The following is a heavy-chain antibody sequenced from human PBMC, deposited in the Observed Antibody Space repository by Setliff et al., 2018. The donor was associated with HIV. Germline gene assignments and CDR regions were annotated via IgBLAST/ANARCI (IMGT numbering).Heavy chain of an antibody. D-gene: IGHD3-9*01. J-gene: IGHJ3*02. Sequence: ASVKVSCKASGYTFSDYYIHWVRQAPGQGFEWMGRINPNTGGTKFAQKFQGSVTMTRDTSISTAYLELNRLRSDDTAVYYCAREYDVLTGYYISAFDIWGQGTMVTVSS. CDR2: INPNTGGT. CDR1: GYTFSDYY. V-gene: IGHV1-2*06. CDR3: AREYDVLTGYYISAFDI.